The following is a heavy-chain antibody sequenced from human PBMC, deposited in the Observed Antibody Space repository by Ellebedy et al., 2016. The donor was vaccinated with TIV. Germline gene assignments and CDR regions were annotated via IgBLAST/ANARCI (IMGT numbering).Heavy chain of an antibody. Sequence: SETLSLTXAVYGGSFSGYYWSWIRQPPGKGLEWIGEINHSGSTNYNPSLKSRVTISVDTSKNQFSLKLSSVTAADTAVYYCARGLHTVDYWGQGTLVTVSS. CDR1: GGSFSGYY. CDR3: ARGLHTVDY. CDR2: INHSGST. V-gene: IGHV4-34*01. J-gene: IGHJ4*02.